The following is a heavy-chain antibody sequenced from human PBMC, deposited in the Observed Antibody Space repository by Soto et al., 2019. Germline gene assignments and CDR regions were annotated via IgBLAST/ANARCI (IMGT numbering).Heavy chain of an antibody. CDR1: GGTFSSYA. CDR2: IIPIFGTA. CDR3: ARGLILGYCSSTSCPSFDY. Sequence: SVKVSCKASGGTFSSYAISWVRQAPGQGLEWMGGIIPIFGTASYAQKFQGRVTITADESTSTAYMELSSLRSEDTAVYYCARGLILGYCSSTSCPSFDYWGQGTLVTVSS. V-gene: IGHV1-69*13. J-gene: IGHJ4*02. D-gene: IGHD2-2*01.